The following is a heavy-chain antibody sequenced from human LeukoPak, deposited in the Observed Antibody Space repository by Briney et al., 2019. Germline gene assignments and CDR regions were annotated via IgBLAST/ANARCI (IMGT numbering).Heavy chain of an antibody. Sequence: GGSLRLSCAASGFSLSSYAMSWVRQAPGKGLEWVSAISSSDDGTYHAGSVRGRFAISRDSSKNTLYLQMNNLRTEDAAIYYCAKAPVTSCRGAFCYPLDSWGQGTLVTVSS. D-gene: IGHD2-15*01. J-gene: IGHJ4*02. CDR3: AKAPVTSCRGAFCYPLDS. V-gene: IGHV3-23*01. CDR2: ISSSDDGT. CDR1: GFSLSSYA.